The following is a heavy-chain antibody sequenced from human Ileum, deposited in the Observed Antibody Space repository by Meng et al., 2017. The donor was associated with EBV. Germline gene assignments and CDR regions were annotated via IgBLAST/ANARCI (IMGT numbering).Heavy chain of an antibody. Sequence: VWPWGSGPGLGKPSGTLSLTCAVSGGPMSSTNWWSWVRQPPGKGLEWIGEIYHSGSTNYNPSLKSRVSISVDKSKNQFSLKLSSVTAADTAVYYCARADKVRFDYWGQGTLVTVSS. J-gene: IGHJ4*02. CDR2: IYHSGST. CDR1: GGPMSSTNW. V-gene: IGHV4-4*02. CDR3: ARADKVRFDY.